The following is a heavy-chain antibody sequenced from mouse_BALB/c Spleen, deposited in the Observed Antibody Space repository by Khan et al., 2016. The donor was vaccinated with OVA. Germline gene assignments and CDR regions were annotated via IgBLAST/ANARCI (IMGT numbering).Heavy chain of an antibody. CDR1: GYSITSDYA. V-gene: IGHV3-2*02. CDR2: ISYSGNT. Sequence: EVELVESGPGLVKPSQSLSLTCTVTGYSITSDYAWNWIRQFPGNKLEWMGYISYSGNTKYNPSLKSRISITRDTSKNKFFLQLNFVTIEDTATXYCARIQGGDFDYWGQGTTLTVSS. J-gene: IGHJ2*01. CDR3: ARIQGGDFDY. D-gene: IGHD3-2*02.